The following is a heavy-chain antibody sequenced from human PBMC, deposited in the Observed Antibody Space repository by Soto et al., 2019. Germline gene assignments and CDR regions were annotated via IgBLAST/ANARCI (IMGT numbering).Heavy chain of an antibody. Sequence: PGECLKISCKGSGYSFTSYWISWVRQMPGKGLGWMGRIDPSDSYTNYSPSFQGHVTISADKSISTAYLQWSSLKASDTAMYYCAREADIVVVPAARMSWFDPWGQGTLVTVSS. CDR1: GYSFTSYW. CDR3: AREADIVVVPAARMSWFDP. V-gene: IGHV5-10-1*01. J-gene: IGHJ5*02. CDR2: IDPSDSYT. D-gene: IGHD2-2*01.